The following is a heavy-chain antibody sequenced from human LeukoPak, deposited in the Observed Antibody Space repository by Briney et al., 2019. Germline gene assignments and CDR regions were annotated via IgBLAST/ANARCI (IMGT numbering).Heavy chain of an antibody. V-gene: IGHV3-30*18. CDR2: ISYDGSNK. CDR3: AKVYYYGSGMPYEDY. CDR1: GFTFSSYG. J-gene: IGHJ4*02. D-gene: IGHD3-10*01. Sequence: GRSLRLSCAASGFTFSSYGMHWVRQAPGKGLEWVAVISYDGSNKYYADSVKGRFTISRDNSKNTLYLQMNSLRAEDTAVYYCAKVYYYGSGMPYEDYWGQGTLVTVSS.